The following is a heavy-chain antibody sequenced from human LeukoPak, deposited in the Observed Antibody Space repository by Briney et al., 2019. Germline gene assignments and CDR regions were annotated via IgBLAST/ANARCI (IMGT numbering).Heavy chain of an antibody. CDR2: IYYSGST. D-gene: IGHD2-2*01. Sequence: SETLSLTCTVSGGSISSYYWSWIRQPPGKGLEWIGYIYYSGSTNYNPSLKSRVTISVDTSKNQFSLKLSSVTAADTAVYYCARHKYGLFDYWGQGTLVTVSS. CDR1: GGSISSYY. CDR3: ARHKYGLFDY. J-gene: IGHJ4*02. V-gene: IGHV4-59*08.